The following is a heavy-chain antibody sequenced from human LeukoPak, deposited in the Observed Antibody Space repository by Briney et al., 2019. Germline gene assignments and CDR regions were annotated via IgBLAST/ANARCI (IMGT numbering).Heavy chain of an antibody. CDR2: IYYSGST. V-gene: IGHV4-59*01. CDR3: ARGAYTYAPDN. J-gene: IGHJ4*02. D-gene: IGHD5-18*01. Sequence: SQTLSLTCTVSGGSISSYYWSWIRQPPGKGLEWIGYIYYSGSTNYNPSLKSRVTISVDTSKNQFSLKLSSVIAADTAVYYCARGAYTYAPDNWGQGTLVTVSS. CDR1: GGSISSYY.